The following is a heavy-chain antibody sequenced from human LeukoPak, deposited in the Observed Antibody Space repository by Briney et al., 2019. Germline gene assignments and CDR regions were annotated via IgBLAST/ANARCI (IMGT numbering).Heavy chain of an antibody. V-gene: IGHV4-59*01. D-gene: IGHD3-22*01. CDR2: IYYSGST. CDR1: GGSISSCY. Sequence: SETLSLTCTVSGGSISSCYWSWIRQPPGKGLEWIGYIYYSGSTNYNPSLKSRVTISVDTSKNQFSLKLSSVTAADTAVYYCARQLYYYDSSGFRSSWFDPWGQGTLVTVSS. J-gene: IGHJ5*02. CDR3: ARQLYYYDSSGFRSSWFDP.